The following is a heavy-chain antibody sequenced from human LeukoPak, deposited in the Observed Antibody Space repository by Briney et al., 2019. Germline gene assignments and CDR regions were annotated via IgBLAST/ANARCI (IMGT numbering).Heavy chain of an antibody. D-gene: IGHD6-13*01. J-gene: IGHJ6*02. V-gene: IGHV1-3*01. CDR1: GYTFTSYA. CDR2: INAGNGNT. CDR3: ARILGDVAAAEARSNYYYYYGMDV. Sequence: ASVKVSCKASGYTFTSYAMHWVRQAPGQRLEWMGWINAGNGNTKYSQKFQGRVTITRDTSASTAYMELSSLRSEDTAVYYCARILGDVAAAEARSNYYYYYGMDVWGQGTTVTVSS.